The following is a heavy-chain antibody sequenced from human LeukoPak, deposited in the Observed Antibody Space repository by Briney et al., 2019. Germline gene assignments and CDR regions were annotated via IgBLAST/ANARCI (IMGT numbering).Heavy chain of an antibody. CDR3: ARGDGEAASLWESWFDP. CDR1: GYTFTGYY. J-gene: IGHJ5*02. Sequence: GASVKVSCKASGYTFTGYYMHWVRQAPGQGLEWMGIINASGGRTSYAQKFQGRVTMTRDMSTSTAYMELSSLRSEDTAIYYCARGDGEAASLWESWFDPWGQGTLVTVSS. CDR2: INASGGRT. D-gene: IGHD6-13*01. V-gene: IGHV1-46*01.